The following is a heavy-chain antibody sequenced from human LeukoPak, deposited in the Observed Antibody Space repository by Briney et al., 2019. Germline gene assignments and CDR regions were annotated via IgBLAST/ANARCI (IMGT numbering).Heavy chain of an antibody. V-gene: IGHV4-59*08. CDR3: ARQGMGITAGVAES. Sequence: SETLILTCTVSGGSMISYYWGWIRQPPGKGLEWIGYIYDSETTNYDPSLRSRVTISLDTSKNQFSLKMYSVTAADTAVYYCARQGMGITAGVAESWGQGTLVIVSS. J-gene: IGHJ5*02. D-gene: IGHD6-19*01. CDR1: GGSMISYY. CDR2: IYDSETT.